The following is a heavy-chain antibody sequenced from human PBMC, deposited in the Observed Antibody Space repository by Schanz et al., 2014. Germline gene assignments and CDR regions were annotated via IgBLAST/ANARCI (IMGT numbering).Heavy chain of an antibody. V-gene: IGHV1-2*02. CDR3: ARALFGSGHGDV. CDR2: ISANSGGT. CDR1: GYTFTDYY. Sequence: QVQLVQSGAEAKKPGASVKVSCKASGYTFTDYYIHWVRQAPGQGLEWMGWISANSGGTNDAQKFQGRVTMTRDTSISTAYMELSRLKSDDTAVYYCARALFGSGHGDVWGQGTTVTVSS. J-gene: IGHJ6*02. D-gene: IGHD3-10*01.